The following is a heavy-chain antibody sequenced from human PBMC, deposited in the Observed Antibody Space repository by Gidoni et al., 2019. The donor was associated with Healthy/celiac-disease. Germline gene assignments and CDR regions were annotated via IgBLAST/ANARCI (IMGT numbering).Heavy chain of an antibody. V-gene: IGHV3-21*01. J-gene: IGHJ4*02. CDR1: GFTFSSYS. CDR2: ISSSSSYI. D-gene: IGHD6-19*01. Sequence: EVQLVESGGGLVKPGGSLRLSCAASGFTFSSYSMNWVRQDPGKGLEWVSSISSSSSYIYYADSVKGRFTISRDNAKNSLYLQMNSLRAEDTAVYYCARSIAVAGTGYFDYWGQGTLVTVSS. CDR3: ARSIAVAGTGYFDY.